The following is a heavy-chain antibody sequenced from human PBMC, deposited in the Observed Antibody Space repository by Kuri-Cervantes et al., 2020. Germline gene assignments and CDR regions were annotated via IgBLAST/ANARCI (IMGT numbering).Heavy chain of an antibody. CDR1: GYSFTSYW. Sequence: GGSLRLSCKGSGYSFTSYWIGWVRQMPGKGLEWMGIIYPGDSDTRYSPSFQGQVTISADKSISTAYLQWSSLKASDTAMYYCARHKYSSGWSHFDYWGQGTLVTSPQ. CDR2: IYPGDSDT. V-gene: IGHV5-51*01. J-gene: IGHJ4*02. D-gene: IGHD6-19*01. CDR3: ARHKYSSGWSHFDY.